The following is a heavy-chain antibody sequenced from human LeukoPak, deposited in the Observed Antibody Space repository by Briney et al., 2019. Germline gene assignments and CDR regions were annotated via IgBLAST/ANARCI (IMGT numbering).Heavy chain of an antibody. CDR1: GYTFNRYG. J-gene: IGHJ4*02. CDR2: ISAYNGNT. D-gene: IGHD2-15*01. V-gene: IGHV1-18*01. Sequence: ASVRVSCKASGYTFNRYGISWVRQAPGQGLEWMGWISAYNGNTNYAQKLQGRVTMTTDTSTSTAYMELRSLTSDDRAVYYCARTTCSGGSCYDPWNLDSWGQGTLVTVSS. CDR3: ARTTCSGGSCYDPWNLDS.